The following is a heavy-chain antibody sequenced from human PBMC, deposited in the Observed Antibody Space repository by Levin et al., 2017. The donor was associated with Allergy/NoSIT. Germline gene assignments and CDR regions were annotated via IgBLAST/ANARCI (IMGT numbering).Heavy chain of an antibody. J-gene: IGHJ4*02. CDR2: ISYDGSFK. V-gene: IGHV3-30*18. D-gene: IGHD5-12*01. CDR3: AKDAGYSGYDPVMTRGNSFGPIDY. CDR1: GITFSSDA. Sequence: QTGGSLRLSCAASGITFSSDAMHWVRQAPGKGLAWVAVISYDGSFKFYADSVKGRFIISRDNSKNTLYLQMNSLRPADTAVYYCAKDAGYSGYDPVMTRGNSFGPIDYWGQGILVSVSS.